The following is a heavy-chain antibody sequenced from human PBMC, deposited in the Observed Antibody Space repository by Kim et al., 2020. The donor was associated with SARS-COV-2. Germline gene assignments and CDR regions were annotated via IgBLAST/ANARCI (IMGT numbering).Heavy chain of an antibody. CDR3: ARGRGYSGRYMSLAH. J-gene: IGHJ1*01. CDR1: GGSFSGYY. CDR2: INHSGST. V-gene: IGHV4-34*01. D-gene: IGHD1-26*01. Sequence: SETLSLTCAVYGGSFSGYYWSWIRQPPGKGLEWIGEINHSGSTNYNPSLKSRVTISVDTSKNQFSLKLSSVTAADTAVYSFARGRGYSGRYMSLAHWGQG.